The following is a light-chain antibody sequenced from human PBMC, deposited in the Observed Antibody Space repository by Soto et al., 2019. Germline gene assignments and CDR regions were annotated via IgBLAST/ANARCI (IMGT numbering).Light chain of an antibody. CDR3: QQYGSSPT. J-gene: IGKJ1*01. Sequence: ETVFTQSPGTLSLSPGERATLSCRASQSVSSYLAWYQQKPGQAPRLLIYGASSRATGIPDRFSGSGSGTDFTLTISTLEPEDSAVYYCQQYGSSPTFGQGTNVEIK. V-gene: IGKV3-20*01. CDR2: GAS. CDR1: QSVSSY.